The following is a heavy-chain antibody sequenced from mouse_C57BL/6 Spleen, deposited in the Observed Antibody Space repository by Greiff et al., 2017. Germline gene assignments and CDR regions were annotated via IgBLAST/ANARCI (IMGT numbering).Heavy chain of an antibody. CDR1: GFNITDYY. J-gene: IGHJ1*03. Sequence: VQLQQSGAELVRPGASVKLSCTASGFNITDYYMHWVKQRPEQGLEWIGRIDPEDGDTEYAPKFQGKATMTADTSSNTAYLQLSSRTSEDTAVSYCTTPYYRKHWYLDVWGKGTTVTVSS. V-gene: IGHV14-1*01. CDR3: TTPYYRKHWYLDV. CDR2: IDPEDGDT. D-gene: IGHD2-10*01.